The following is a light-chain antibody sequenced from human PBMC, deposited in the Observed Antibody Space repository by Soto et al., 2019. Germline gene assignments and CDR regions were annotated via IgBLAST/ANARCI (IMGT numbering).Light chain of an antibody. Sequence: EIVLTQSPATLSVSPGARVPLSCRASQSVSSYLAWYQQKPGQAPRLLIYGASTGATGIPARFSGSGYGTDFTLTISSLEPEDFAVYYCQQRSSWPITFGPGTKVDIK. CDR2: GAS. CDR3: QQRSSWPIT. V-gene: IGKV3-11*01. J-gene: IGKJ3*01. CDR1: QSVSSY.